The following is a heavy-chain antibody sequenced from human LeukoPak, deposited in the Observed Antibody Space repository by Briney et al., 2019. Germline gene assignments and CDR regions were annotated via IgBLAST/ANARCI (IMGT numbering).Heavy chain of an antibody. D-gene: IGHD2-2*03. CDR2: IYYSGST. J-gene: IGHJ4*02. CDR3: VRERGGYCSSTNCPQGN. CDR1: GGSISSGDYY. Sequence: PSETLSLTCTVSGGSISSGDYYWTWIRQPPGKGLEWIGNIYYSGSTYYNPSLKSRVIISVDTSKNQFSLKLSSVTAADTAVYYCVRERGGYCSSTNCPQGNWGQGTLVTVSS. V-gene: IGHV4-30-4*08.